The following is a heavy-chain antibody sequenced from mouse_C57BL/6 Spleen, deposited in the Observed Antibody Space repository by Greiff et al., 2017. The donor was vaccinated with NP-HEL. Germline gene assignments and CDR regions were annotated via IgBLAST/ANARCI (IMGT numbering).Heavy chain of an antibody. CDR2: ISDGGSYT. J-gene: IGHJ2*01. D-gene: IGHD1-1*01. V-gene: IGHV5-4*01. Sequence: DVKLVESGGGLVKPGGSLKLSCAASGFTFSSYAMSWVRQTPEKRLEWVATISDGGSYTYYPDNVKGRFTISRDNAKNNLYLQMSHLKSEDTAMYYCAREDPNYYGSSYGSYFDYWGQGTTLTVPS. CDR1: GFTFSSYA. CDR3: AREDPNYYGSSYGSYFDY.